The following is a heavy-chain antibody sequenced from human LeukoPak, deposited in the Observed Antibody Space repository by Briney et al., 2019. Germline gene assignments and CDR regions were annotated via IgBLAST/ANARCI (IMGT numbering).Heavy chain of an antibody. J-gene: IGHJ4*02. D-gene: IGHD3-9*01. V-gene: IGHV4-34*01. CDR3: ASYRDVLRYFD. CDR1: GGSFSGYY. CDR2: INHSGST. Sequence: PSETLSLTCAVYGGSFSGYYWSWIRQPPGKGLEWIGEINHSGSTNYNPSLKSRVTISVDTSKNQFSLKLSSVTAADTAVYYCASYRDVLRYFDWGQGTLVTVSS.